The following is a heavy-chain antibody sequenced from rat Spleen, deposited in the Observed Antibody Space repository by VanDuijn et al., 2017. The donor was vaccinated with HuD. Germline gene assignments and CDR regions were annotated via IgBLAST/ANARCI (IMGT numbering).Heavy chain of an antibody. CDR3: TRENWKPDY. D-gene: IGHD4-2*01. CDR1: GFTFNNYW. J-gene: IGHJ2*01. V-gene: IGHV5-31*01. CDR2: ITSAGDTT. Sequence: EVQLVESGGTLVQPGRSLKLSCAASGFTFNNYWMTWIRQAPGKGLEWVASITSAGDTTYYPDSVKGRFTISRENAYSTLYLQMNSLRSEDTGTYYCTRENWKPDYWGQGVMVTVSS.